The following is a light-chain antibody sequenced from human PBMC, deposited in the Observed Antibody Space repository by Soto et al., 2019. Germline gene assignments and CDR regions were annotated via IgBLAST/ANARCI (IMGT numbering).Light chain of an antibody. CDR1: QGIRND. CDR3: QQSYSTPLT. Sequence: IQITQSPSSLSGSIGDRVTITCRASQGIRNDLGWYKQKPGKAPKLLIYAASSLQSGVPSRVSGSGSGTDFTLTISSLKPEDFETYYCQQSYSTPLTFGGGTKVDIK. CDR2: AAS. J-gene: IGKJ4*01. V-gene: IGKV1-39*01.